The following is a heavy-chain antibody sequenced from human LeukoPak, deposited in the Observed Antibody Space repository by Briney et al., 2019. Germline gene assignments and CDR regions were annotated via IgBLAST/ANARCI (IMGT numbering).Heavy chain of an antibody. CDR2: IYHSGST. D-gene: IGHD3-3*01. V-gene: IGHV4-38-2*01. CDR3: ARGSDFWSGYDYYYYYMDV. Sequence: PSETLSLTCAVSGYSISSGYYWGWIRQPPGKGLEWIGSIYHSGSTYYNPSLKSRVTISVDTSKNQFSLKLSSVTAADTAVYYCARGSDFWSGYDYYYYYMDVWGKGTTVTVSS. J-gene: IGHJ6*03. CDR1: GYSISSGYY.